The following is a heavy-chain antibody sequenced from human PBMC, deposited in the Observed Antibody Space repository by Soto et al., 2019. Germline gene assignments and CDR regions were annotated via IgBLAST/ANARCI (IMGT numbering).Heavy chain of an antibody. V-gene: IGHV3-30*18. J-gene: IGHJ6*02. CDR3: AKAPSGSYYNSYYYGMDV. Sequence: GGSLRLSCAASGFTFSSYGIHWVRQAPGKGLEWVAVISYDGSNKYYADSVKGRFTISRDNSKDTLYLQMNSLRAEDTAVYYCAKAPSGSYYNSYYYGMDVWGQGTTVTVSS. CDR1: GFTFSSYG. D-gene: IGHD1-26*01. CDR2: ISYDGSNK.